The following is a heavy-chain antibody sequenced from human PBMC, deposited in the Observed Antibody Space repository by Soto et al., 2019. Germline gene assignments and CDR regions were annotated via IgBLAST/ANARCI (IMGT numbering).Heavy chain of an antibody. CDR1: GFTFSSYE. J-gene: IGHJ4*02. V-gene: IGHV3-48*03. CDR2: ISSSGSTI. CDR3: AILPTIVVATKTSSDS. Sequence: SLELSCGDSGFTFSSYEINRVLQAPGQGLEWVSYISSSGSTIYYAGSVKGRFTISRDNAKNSLYLQMNSLRAEDTAVYYCAILPTIVVATKTSSDSWGEGLPVTVPS. D-gene: IGHD2-15*01.